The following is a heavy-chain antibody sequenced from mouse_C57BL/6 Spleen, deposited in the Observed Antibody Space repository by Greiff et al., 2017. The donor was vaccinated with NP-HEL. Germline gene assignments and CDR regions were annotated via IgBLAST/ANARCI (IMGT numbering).Heavy chain of an antibody. CDR2: ISYDGSN. CDR3: ARGEGNGNSLDY. J-gene: IGHJ4*01. CDR1: GYSITSGYY. D-gene: IGHD2-1*01. V-gene: IGHV3-6*01. Sequence: VQLKESGPGLVKPSQSLSLTCSVTGYSITSGYYWNWIRQFPGNKLEWMGYISYDGSNNYNPSLKNRISITRDTSKNQFFLKLNSVTTEDTATYYCARGEGNGNSLDYWGQGTSVTVSS.